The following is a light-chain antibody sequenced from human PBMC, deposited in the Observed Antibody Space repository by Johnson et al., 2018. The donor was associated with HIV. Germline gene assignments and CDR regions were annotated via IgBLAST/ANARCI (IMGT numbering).Light chain of an antibody. J-gene: IGLJ1*01. CDR3: GTWDSSLSAGGV. V-gene: IGLV1-51*02. CDR1: SSNIGNNY. CDR2: ENN. Sequence: HSVLTQPPSVSAAPGQKVTISCYGSSSNIGNNYVSWYQQLPGTAPKLLIYENNKRPSGIPDRFSGSKSGTSATLGITGLQTGDEADYYCGTWDSSLSAGGVVGTGTKVTVI.